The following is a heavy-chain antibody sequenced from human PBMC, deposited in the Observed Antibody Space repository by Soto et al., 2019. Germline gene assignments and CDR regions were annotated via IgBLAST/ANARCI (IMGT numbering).Heavy chain of an antibody. D-gene: IGHD4-17*01. J-gene: IGHJ4*02. CDR1: GFTFSSYA. V-gene: IGHV3-30-3*01. CDR2: ISYDGSNK. CDR3: ARDQNYGDYENPDY. Sequence: QVQLVESGGGVVQPGRSLRLSCAASGFTFSSYAMHWVRQAPGKGLEWVAVISYDGSNKYYADSVKGRFTISRDNSKNTLYLQMNSLRAEDTAVYYCARDQNYGDYENPDYWGQGTLVTVS.